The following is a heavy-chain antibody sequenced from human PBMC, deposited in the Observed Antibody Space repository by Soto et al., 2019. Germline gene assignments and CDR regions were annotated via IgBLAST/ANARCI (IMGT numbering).Heavy chain of an antibody. J-gene: IGHJ4*02. Sequence: SETLSLTCAFSGYSISSGYYWGWIRQPPGKGLEWIGSIYHSGSTYYNPSLKSRVTISVDTSKNQFSLKLSSVTAADTAVYYCARDPGYDSSGYYLLFDYWGQGTLVTVSS. CDR3: ARDPGYDSSGYYLLFDY. CDR1: GYSISSGYY. V-gene: IGHV4-38-2*02. D-gene: IGHD3-22*01. CDR2: IYHSGST.